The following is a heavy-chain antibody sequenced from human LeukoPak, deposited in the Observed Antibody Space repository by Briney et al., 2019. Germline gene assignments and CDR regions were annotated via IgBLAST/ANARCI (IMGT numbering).Heavy chain of an antibody. Sequence: ASVKVSCKASGYTFTSYGISWVRQAPGQGLEWMGWISAYNGNTNYAQKLQGRVTMTTDTSTSTAYMELRSLRSDDTAVYYCANGGYCSSTSCYAFDIWGQGTMVTVSS. D-gene: IGHD2-2*01. CDR2: ISAYNGNT. CDR1: GYTFTSYG. V-gene: IGHV1-18*01. J-gene: IGHJ3*02. CDR3: ANGGYCSSTSCYAFDI.